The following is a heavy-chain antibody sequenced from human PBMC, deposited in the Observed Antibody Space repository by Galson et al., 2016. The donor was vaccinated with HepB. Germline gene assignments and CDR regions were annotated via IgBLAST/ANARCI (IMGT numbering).Heavy chain of an antibody. V-gene: IGHV3-53*01. D-gene: IGHD3-22*01. CDR2: IYSGGST. CDR1: GFTVSSNY. CDR3: ARDAGSYDNSGYFYLDAFDI. Sequence: SLRLSCAASGFTVSSNYMSWVRQAPGKGLEWVSVIYSGGSTYYADSVKGRFTISRDNSKNTLYLQMNSLRAEDTAVYYCARDAGSYDNSGYFYLDAFDIWGQGTMVTVSS. J-gene: IGHJ3*02.